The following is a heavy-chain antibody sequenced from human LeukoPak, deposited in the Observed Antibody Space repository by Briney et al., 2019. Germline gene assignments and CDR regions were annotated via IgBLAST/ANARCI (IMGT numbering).Heavy chain of an antibody. D-gene: IGHD6-19*01. CDR3: ARLEYSSGWLYYFDY. V-gene: IGHV4-39*01. Sequence: SQTLSLTCTVSGGSISSSSYYWGWIRHPPGKGLEWIGSIYYSGSTYYNPSLRSRVTISVDTSKNQFSLKLSSVTAADTAVYYCARLEYSSGWLYYFDYWGQGTLVTVSS. J-gene: IGHJ4*02. CDR1: GGSISSSSYY. CDR2: IYYSGST.